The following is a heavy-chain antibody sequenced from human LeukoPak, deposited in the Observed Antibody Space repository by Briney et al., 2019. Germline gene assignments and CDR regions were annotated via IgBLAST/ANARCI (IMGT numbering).Heavy chain of an antibody. CDR3: ARQYTSIWLGWFDP. Sequence: SETLSLTCTVSGGSISSYYWSWIRQPPGKGLEWIGYIYHSGSTNYNPSLKSRVIISVDTSTNQFSLKLSSVTAADTAVYHCARQYTSIWLGWFDPWGQGTLVTVSS. D-gene: IGHD6-13*01. CDR2: IYHSGST. V-gene: IGHV4-59*08. J-gene: IGHJ5*02. CDR1: GGSISSYY.